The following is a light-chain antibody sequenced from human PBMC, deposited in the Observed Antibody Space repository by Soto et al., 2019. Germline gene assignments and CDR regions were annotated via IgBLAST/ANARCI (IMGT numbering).Light chain of an antibody. CDR3: QVWDSTGDVVV. V-gene: IGLV3-21*04. J-gene: IGLJ2*01. CDR1: DIGDRS. CDR2: FDD. Sequence: SYELTQPPSVSVAPGQTASISCGGSDIGDRSVHWYQQKPGQAPLLVIYFDDDRPSGIPERFSGSNSQNTATLTISRVEAGDEADYFCQVWDSTGDVVVFGGGTKLTVL.